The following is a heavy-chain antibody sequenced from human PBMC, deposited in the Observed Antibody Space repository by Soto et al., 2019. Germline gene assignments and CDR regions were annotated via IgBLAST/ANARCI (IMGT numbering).Heavy chain of an antibody. CDR1: GFTFDDYA. V-gene: IGHV3-9*03. Sequence: EVQLVESGGGLVQPGRSLRLSCAASGFTFDDYAIHWVRQAPGNGLEWVSGSSWTRGSIGYADSVKGRFTISRDNAKNSLYLPMNSLRAEDMALYYCAKQRGRVLCFYFYYWGPRTLVPFSS. CDR3: AKQRGRVLCFYFYY. CDR2: SSWTRGSI. J-gene: IGHJ4*02. D-gene: IGHD2-8*02.